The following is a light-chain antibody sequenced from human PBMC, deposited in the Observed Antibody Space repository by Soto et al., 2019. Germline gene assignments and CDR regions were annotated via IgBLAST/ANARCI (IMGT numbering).Light chain of an antibody. CDR2: AAS. J-gene: IGKJ1*01. V-gene: IGKV3-20*01. CDR3: QHYGSSVTWT. CDR1: QSVTSNY. Sequence: EVVLTQSPGTVSLSPGERATLSCRASQSVTSNYLAWYQQKPGQAPRLLIYAASSRATGSPDRFSGSGSGTDFTLSISRLESEDFAVYYCQHYGSSVTWTCGQGTKVEIK.